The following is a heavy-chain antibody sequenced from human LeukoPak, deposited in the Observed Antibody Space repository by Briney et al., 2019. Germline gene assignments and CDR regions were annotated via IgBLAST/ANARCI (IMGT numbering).Heavy chain of an antibody. D-gene: IGHD5-18*01. V-gene: IGHV3-49*04. CDR3: SRERYSYGPFDY. J-gene: IGHJ4*02. Sequence: GGSLRLSCTASGFTFGNFGMSWVRQAPGKGLQWVGFIRSKAYGGTTEYAASVKGRFTISRDDSTRIAYLQMNSLKTDDTGVYDCSRERYSYGPFDYWGQGTLVTVSS. CDR1: GFTFGNFG. CDR2: IRSKAYGGTT.